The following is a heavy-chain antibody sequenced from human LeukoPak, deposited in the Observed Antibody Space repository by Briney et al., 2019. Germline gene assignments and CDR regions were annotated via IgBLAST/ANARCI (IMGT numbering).Heavy chain of an antibody. CDR3: AQQLGDYYMDV. J-gene: IGHJ6*03. CDR2: ISSSSTYI. V-gene: IGHV3-21*01. D-gene: IGHD5-24*01. CDR1: GFTFSTNS. Sequence: PGGSLRLSCAASGFTFSTNSMNWVRQAPGKGLEWVSSISSSSTYIYYADSVKGRFTISRDNAKNSLYLQMNSLRAEDTAVYYCAQQLGDYYMDVWGKGTTVTVSS.